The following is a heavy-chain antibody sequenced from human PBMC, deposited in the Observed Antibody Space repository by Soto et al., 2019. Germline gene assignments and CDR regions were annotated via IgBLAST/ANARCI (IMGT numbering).Heavy chain of an antibody. J-gene: IGHJ4*02. CDR1: GFMFTTSA. D-gene: IGHD2-21*02. Sequence: SVKVSCKTSGFMFTTSAVQWVLQARGQRLEWIGWIVVGSGHTNYAQRFHERVTITRDTSTDTTFLELSSLRSEDTAVYYCAMDWECGAGCPLDYWGQGTLVTVSS. V-gene: IGHV1-58*01. CDR3: AMDWECGAGCPLDY. CDR2: IVVGSGHT.